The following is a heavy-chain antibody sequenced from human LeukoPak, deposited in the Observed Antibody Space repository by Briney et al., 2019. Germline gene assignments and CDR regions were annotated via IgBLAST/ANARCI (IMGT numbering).Heavy chain of an antibody. J-gene: IGHJ3*02. CDR3: ARDLGRTGAFDI. Sequence: SVTLSLTCTVSGGSISSGSYYWSWIRQPAGKGLEWIGRIYTSGSTNYNPSLKSRVTISVDTSKNQFSLKLSSVTAADTAVYYCARDLGRTGAFDIWGQGTMVTVSS. CDR1: GGSISSGSYY. CDR2: IYTSGST. D-gene: IGHD1-14*01. V-gene: IGHV4-61*02.